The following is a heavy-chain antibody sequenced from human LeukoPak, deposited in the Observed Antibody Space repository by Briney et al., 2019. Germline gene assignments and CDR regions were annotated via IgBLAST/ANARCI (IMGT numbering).Heavy chain of an antibody. Sequence: SETLSLTCTVSGGSISSYYWSWIRQPPGKGLEWIGYIYYSGSTNYNPSLKSRVTISVDTSKNQFSLKLSSVTAADTAVYYCARKRSYCGGDCPNFDYWGQGTVVTVSS. CDR3: ARKRSYCGGDCPNFDY. D-gene: IGHD2-21*02. CDR1: GGSISSYY. J-gene: IGHJ4*03. CDR2: IYYSGST. V-gene: IGHV4-59*01.